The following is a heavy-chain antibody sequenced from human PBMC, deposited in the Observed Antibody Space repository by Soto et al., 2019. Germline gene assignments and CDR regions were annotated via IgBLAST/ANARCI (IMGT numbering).Heavy chain of an antibody. Sequence: SQTRSRTCAIAGDRVSTNDATWDWIRQSPSRGLEWLGRTYYRSKWDNDYAESVKGRITINPDTFNNQLSLHLNSVTPDDTAVYYCTRLIGNSWLDSWGQGTLVTVSS. CDR1: GDRVSTNDAT. CDR2: TYYRSKWDN. J-gene: IGHJ5*01. CDR3: TRLIGNSWLDS. V-gene: IGHV6-1*01. D-gene: IGHD2-8*01.